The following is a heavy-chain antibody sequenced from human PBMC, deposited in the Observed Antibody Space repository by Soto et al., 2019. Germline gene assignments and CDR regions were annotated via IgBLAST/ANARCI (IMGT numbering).Heavy chain of an antibody. CDR1: GFSFINSGEG. Sequence: SGPTLVNPTQTLTLTCTFSGFSFINSGEGVGWIRQPPGKALEWLALIYWDDDKRYSPSLEGRLTISKDTSKNQVVLVVTNMDPVDTATYYCAHRVSSSVSSAYPVNFDFWGQGYLVTVSS. CDR3: AHRVSSSVSSAYPVNFDF. CDR2: IYWDDDK. D-gene: IGHD3-22*01. V-gene: IGHV2-5*02. J-gene: IGHJ4*02.